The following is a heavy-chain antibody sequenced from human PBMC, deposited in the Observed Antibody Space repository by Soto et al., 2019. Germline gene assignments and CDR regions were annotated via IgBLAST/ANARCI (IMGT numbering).Heavy chain of an antibody. CDR1: GFTFSSYA. V-gene: IGHV3-23*01. CDR2: ISGSGGST. Sequence: PXXSLRLSFAASGFTFSSYAMSWVPQAPGKGLEWVSAISGSGGSTYYADSVKGRFTISRDNSKNTLYLQMNSMRAEDTAVYYCAKEIGGWSDYGMDVWGQGTTVTVYS. J-gene: IGHJ6*02. CDR3: AKEIGGWSDYGMDV. D-gene: IGHD6-19*01.